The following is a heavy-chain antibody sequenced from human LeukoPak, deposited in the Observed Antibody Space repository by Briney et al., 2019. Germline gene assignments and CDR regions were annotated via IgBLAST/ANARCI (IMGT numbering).Heavy chain of an antibody. CDR3: ATHVPGDYYYMDV. D-gene: IGHD2-2*01. Sequence: HSGGSLRLSCAASGFSFSSFWMSWVRQAPGKGLEWVANIKQDGSEKYYMDSVKGRFTISRDNAKTSLYLQMNSLRVEDTGIYYCATHVPGDYYYMDVWGKGTTVTVSS. CDR1: GFSFSSFW. J-gene: IGHJ6*03. V-gene: IGHV3-7*01. CDR2: IKQDGSEK.